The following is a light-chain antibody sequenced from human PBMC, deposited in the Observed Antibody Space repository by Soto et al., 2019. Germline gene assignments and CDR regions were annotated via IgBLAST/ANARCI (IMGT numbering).Light chain of an antibody. V-gene: IGKV1-5*01. CDR1: QSISSR. CDR3: QQYNTFWT. Sequence: DIQMTQSPSTLSASVGDRVTITCRASQSISSRLAWYQQKQGKAPKLLIYDVSNLESGVPSRCSGSGSGTEFTLTISSLQPDDVATYYCQQYNTFWTFGQGTKVEIK. CDR2: DVS. J-gene: IGKJ1*01.